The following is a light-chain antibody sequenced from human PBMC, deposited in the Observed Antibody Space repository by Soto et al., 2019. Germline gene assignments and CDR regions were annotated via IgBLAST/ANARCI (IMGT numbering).Light chain of an antibody. CDR3: AAWDDSLNGRV. CDR2: SHN. V-gene: IGLV1-44*01. J-gene: IGLJ3*02. CDR1: SSNIGSNA. Sequence: QSVLTQPPSASGTPGQRVTISCSGSSSNIGSNAVNWYQQVPGTAPKLLIYSHNQRPSGVPDRFSGSKSGTSASLAISGLHSEDEAGYYCAAWDDSLNGRVFGGGTKLTVL.